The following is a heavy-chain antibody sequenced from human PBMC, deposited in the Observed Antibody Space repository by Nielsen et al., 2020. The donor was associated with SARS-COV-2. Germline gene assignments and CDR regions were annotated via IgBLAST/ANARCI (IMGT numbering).Heavy chain of an antibody. CDR2: ISGSGGST. Sequence: GESLKISCAASGFTFSSYAMSWVRQAPGKGLEWVSAISGSGGSTYYADSVKGRFTISRDNSKNTLYLQMNSLRAEDTAVYYCATGVVVPPPDYWGQGTLVTVSS. D-gene: IGHD2-2*01. V-gene: IGHV3-23*01. J-gene: IGHJ4*02. CDR3: ATGVVVPPPDY. CDR1: GFTFSSYA.